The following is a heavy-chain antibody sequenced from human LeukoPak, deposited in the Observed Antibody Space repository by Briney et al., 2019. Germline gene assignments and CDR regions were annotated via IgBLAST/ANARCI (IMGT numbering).Heavy chain of an antibody. CDR1: GGSISSYY. D-gene: IGHD3-22*01. CDR2: IYTSGST. CDR3: ARDEPGDDSSGYYYEPDFQH. Sequence: SETLSLTCTVSGGSISSYYWSWIRQPAGKGLEWIGRIYTSGSTNYNPSLKSRVTMSVDTSKNQFSLKLSSVTAADTAVYYCARDEPGDDSSGYYYEPDFQHWGQGTLVTVSS. J-gene: IGHJ1*01. V-gene: IGHV4-4*07.